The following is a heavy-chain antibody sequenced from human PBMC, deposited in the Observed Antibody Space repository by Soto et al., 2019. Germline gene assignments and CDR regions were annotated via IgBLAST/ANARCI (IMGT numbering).Heavy chain of an antibody. D-gene: IGHD4-17*01. CDR2: IIPFFGTA. Sequence: ASVKVSCKASGGTFSSCGISWVRQAPGRGLEWMGGIIPFFGTANYAHKFQGRITITADKSTSTVYMELISLKSENTAVYYCARGLCSGSTCYPYCDYYDFDVWGQGTLVTVSS. V-gene: IGHV1-69*06. J-gene: IGHJ5*01. CDR1: GGTFSSCG. CDR3: ARGLCSGSTCYPYCDYYDFDV.